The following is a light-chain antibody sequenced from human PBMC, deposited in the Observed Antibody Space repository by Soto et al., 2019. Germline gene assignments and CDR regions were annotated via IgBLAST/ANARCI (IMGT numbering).Light chain of an antibody. Sequence: QSVLTQSPSASASLGASVKLTCTLSSGHSSYAIAWHQQQPEKGPRYLMKLNSDGSHSKGDGIPDRFSGSSSGAERYLAISSLQSEDEADYYCQTLGTGNVVFGGGTKLTVL. CDR3: QTLGTGNVV. J-gene: IGLJ2*01. CDR2: LNSDGSH. V-gene: IGLV4-69*01. CDR1: SGHSSYA.